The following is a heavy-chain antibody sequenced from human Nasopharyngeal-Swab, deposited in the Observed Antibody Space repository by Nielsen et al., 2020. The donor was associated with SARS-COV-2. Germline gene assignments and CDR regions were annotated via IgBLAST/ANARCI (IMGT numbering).Heavy chain of an antibody. V-gene: IGHV3-30*18. CDR2: ISYDGSNK. CDR3: AKMAGYSSSWYGSSLIDY. Sequence: GGSLRLSCAASGFTFSSYGMHWVRQAPGKGLEWMAVISYDGSNKYYADSVKGRFTISRDNSKNTLYLQMNSLRAEDTAVYYCAKMAGYSSSWYGSSLIDYWGQGTLVTVSS. D-gene: IGHD6-13*01. CDR1: GFTFSSYG. J-gene: IGHJ4*02.